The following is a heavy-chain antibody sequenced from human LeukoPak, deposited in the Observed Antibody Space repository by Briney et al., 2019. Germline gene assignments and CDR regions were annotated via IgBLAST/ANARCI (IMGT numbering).Heavy chain of an antibody. CDR3: AKDPWYNWNDDWGYYFDY. V-gene: IGHV3-23*01. Sequence: GGSLRLSCAASGFTFSSYAMSWVRQAPGKGLEWVSAISGSGGSTYYADSVKGRFTISRDNSKNTLYLQMNSLRAEDTAVYYCAKDPWYNWNDDWGYYFDYWGQGTLVTVSS. CDR2: ISGSGGST. D-gene: IGHD1-1*01. CDR1: GFTFSSYA. J-gene: IGHJ4*02.